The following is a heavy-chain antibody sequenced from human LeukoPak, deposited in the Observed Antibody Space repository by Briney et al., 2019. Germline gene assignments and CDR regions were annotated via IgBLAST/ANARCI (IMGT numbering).Heavy chain of an antibody. CDR2: IIPILGIA. CDR3: ARDDVLRYFDWLVDYYYYYGMDV. Sequence: SVKVSCTASGGTFSSYAISWVRQAPGQGLEWMGRIIPILGIANYAQKFQGRVTITADKSTSTAYMELSRLRSEDTAVYYCARDDVLRYFDWLVDYYYYYGMDVWGQGTTVTVSS. V-gene: IGHV1-69*04. J-gene: IGHJ6*02. CDR1: GGTFSSYA. D-gene: IGHD3-9*01.